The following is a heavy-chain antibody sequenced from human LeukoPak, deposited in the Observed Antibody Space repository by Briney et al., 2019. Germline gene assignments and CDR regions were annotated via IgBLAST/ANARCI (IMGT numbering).Heavy chain of an antibody. CDR3: AKIVGVAARPAFDI. CDR1: GFTFSSYA. CDR2: ISGSGGST. Sequence: GGSLRLSCAASGFTFSSYAMSWVRQAPGRGLERVSGISGSGGSTYYADSVKGRFTISRDNSKNTLYLQMNSLRAEDTAVYYCAKIVGVAARPAFDIWGLGTMVTVSS. D-gene: IGHD6-6*01. J-gene: IGHJ3*02. V-gene: IGHV3-23*01.